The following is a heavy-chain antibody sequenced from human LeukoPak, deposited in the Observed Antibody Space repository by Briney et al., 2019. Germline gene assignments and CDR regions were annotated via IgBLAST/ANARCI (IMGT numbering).Heavy chain of an antibody. CDR3: AMDINGDLFHL. V-gene: IGHV3-74*01. D-gene: IGHD2-2*03. CDR2: IKNDGSAT. CDR1: GFSFSSYW. J-gene: IGHJ4*02. Sequence: GGSLRLSCAGSGFSFSSYWMHWVRQAPEKGLEWVSSIKNDGSATTYADSVKGRFSISTDSAKNTAYPQMNSLRVEDTAMYYCAMDINGDLFHLWGRGTLVTVSS.